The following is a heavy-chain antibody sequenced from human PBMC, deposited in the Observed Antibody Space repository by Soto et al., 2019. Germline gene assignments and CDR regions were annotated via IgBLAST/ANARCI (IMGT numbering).Heavy chain of an antibody. CDR3: ARGGVTVAGTLDY. V-gene: IGHV3-53*01. CDR1: GFIVSSNY. Sequence: EVQLVESGGGLIQPGGSLRLSCAASGFIVSSNYMSWVRQAPGKGLEWVSVIYSGGSTYNADSVKGRFTISRDNSKNTLYLQMNSLRAADTAVYYCARGGVTVAGTLDYWGQGTLVTVSS. J-gene: IGHJ4*02. CDR2: IYSGGST. D-gene: IGHD6-19*01.